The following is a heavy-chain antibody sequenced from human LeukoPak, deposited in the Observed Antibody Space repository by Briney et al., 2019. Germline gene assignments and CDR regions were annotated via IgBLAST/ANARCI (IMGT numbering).Heavy chain of an antibody. CDR3: ARSTYSASGVGY. Sequence: PGGSLRLSCAASGFTFSSYSMNWVRQAPGKGLEWVSSISSSSSYIYYADSVKGRFTISRDNSKNTLYLQMDSLRAEDTAVYYCARSTYSASGVGYWGQGTRVTVSS. V-gene: IGHV3-21*01. J-gene: IGHJ4*02. CDR2: ISSSSSYI. D-gene: IGHD6-13*01. CDR1: GFTFSSYS.